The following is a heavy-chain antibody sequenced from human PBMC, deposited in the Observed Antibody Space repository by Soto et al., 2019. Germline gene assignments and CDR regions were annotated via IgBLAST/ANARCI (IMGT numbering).Heavy chain of an antibody. Sequence: SETLSLTCTVSGDSISSGGYYWSWIRQPPGKGLEWIGYIYYSGSTNYNPSLKSRVTISVDTSKNQFSLKLSSVTAADTAVYYCARARGYSSSWTHFDYWGQGTLVTVSS. CDR2: IYYSGST. J-gene: IGHJ4*02. CDR1: GDSISSGGYY. V-gene: IGHV4-61*08. D-gene: IGHD6-13*01. CDR3: ARARGYSSSWTHFDY.